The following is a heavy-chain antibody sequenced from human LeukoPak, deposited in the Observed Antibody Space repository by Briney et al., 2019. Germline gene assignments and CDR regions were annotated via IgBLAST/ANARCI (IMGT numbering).Heavy chain of an antibody. CDR2: IYYSGST. V-gene: IGHV4-4*02. D-gene: IGHD3-10*01. CDR1: GGSISSSNW. J-gene: IGHJ5*02. Sequence: SETLSLTCAVSGGSISSSNWWSWVRQPPGKGLEWIGSIYYSGSTYYNPSLKSRVTISVDTSKNQFSLKLSSVTAADTAVYYCARAFWVRGVIIRNWFDPWGQGTLVTVSS. CDR3: ARAFWVRGVIIRNWFDP.